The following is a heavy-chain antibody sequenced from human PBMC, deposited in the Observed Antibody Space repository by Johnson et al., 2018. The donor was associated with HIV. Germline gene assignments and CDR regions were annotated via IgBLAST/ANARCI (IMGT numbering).Heavy chain of an antibody. V-gene: IGHV3-66*01. CDR2: IYSGGST. Sequence: EVQLVESGGDLVQPGGSLRLSCAASGFTFSSYWMHWVRQVPGKGLVWVSVIYSGGSTYYADSVKGRFTISRDNSKNTLYLQMNSLRGEDTALYYCGRGTITVIRGIIAFDLWGQGTMVTVSS. D-gene: IGHD3-10*01. CDR1: GFTFSSYW. J-gene: IGHJ3*01. CDR3: GRGTITVIRGIIAFDL.